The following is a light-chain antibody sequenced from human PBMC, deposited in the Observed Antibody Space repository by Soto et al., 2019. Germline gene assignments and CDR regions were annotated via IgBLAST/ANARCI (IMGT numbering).Light chain of an antibody. V-gene: IGKV3-20*01. CDR1: QSISSPY. J-gene: IGKJ1*01. CDR3: QQYGKSPWT. CDR2: GAS. Sequence: EIVLPQSPGTLSLSPGGSATLSCRASQSISSPYLAWYQQKPGQAPRLLIDGASSRATGVPDRFSGSGTGTDFTLTISRLEPEEFAVYYCQQYGKSPWTVGQGTKVDNK.